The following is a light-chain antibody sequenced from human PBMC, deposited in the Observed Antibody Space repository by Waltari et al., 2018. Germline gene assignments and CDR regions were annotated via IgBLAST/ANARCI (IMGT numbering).Light chain of an antibody. Sequence: QSVLTQPPSASGAPGQTVAIACPGRASNIGSSVVTWYQQLPGPTPTLLIYSNAQRPSGVPGRFSGSKSATSASLAISGLQSEDEAHYYCAAWDDSINGPAFGGGTKLTVL. CDR2: SNA. CDR3: AAWDDSINGPA. V-gene: IGLV1-44*01. CDR1: ASNIGSSV. J-gene: IGLJ3*02.